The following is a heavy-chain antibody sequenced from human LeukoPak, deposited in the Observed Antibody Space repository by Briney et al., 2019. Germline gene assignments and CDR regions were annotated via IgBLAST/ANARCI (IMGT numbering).Heavy chain of an antibody. CDR1: GFTFSSYG. CDR2: ISGSGGST. D-gene: IGHD3-16*02. J-gene: IGHJ2*01. V-gene: IGHV3-23*01. Sequence: GGTLRLSCAASGFTFSSYGMSWVRQAPGKGLEWVSAISGSGGSTYYADSVKGRFTISRDNSKNTLYLQMNTLRAEDTAVYFCAREEHYRRYFALWGRGTLVTVSS. CDR3: AREEHYRRYFAL.